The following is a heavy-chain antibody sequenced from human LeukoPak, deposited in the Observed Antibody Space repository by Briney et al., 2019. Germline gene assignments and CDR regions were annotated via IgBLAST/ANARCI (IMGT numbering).Heavy chain of an antibody. CDR3: AREGDYYDSSGYLYFDY. V-gene: IGHV4-59*12. Sequence: SETLSLTCTVSGGSISSYYWSWIRQPPGKGLEWIGYIYYSGSTNYNPSLKSRVTISVDTSKNQFSLKLSSVTAADTAVYYCAREGDYYDSSGYLYFDYWGQGTLVTVSS. D-gene: IGHD3-22*01. CDR2: IYYSGST. CDR1: GGSISSYY. J-gene: IGHJ4*02.